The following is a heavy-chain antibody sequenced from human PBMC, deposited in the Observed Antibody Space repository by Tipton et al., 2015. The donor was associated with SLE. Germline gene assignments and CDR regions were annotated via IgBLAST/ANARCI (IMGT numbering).Heavy chain of an antibody. J-gene: IGHJ4*02. CDR3: AREAEFDY. D-gene: IGHD2-15*01. CDR1: GSTFSSYW. V-gene: IGHV3-66*01. CDR2: IYSGGST. Sequence: SLRLSCAASGSTFSSYWMHWVRQAPGKGLVWVSRIYSGGSTYYADSVKGRFTISRDNSKNTLYLQMNSLRAEDTAVYYCAREAEFDYWGQGTLVTVSS.